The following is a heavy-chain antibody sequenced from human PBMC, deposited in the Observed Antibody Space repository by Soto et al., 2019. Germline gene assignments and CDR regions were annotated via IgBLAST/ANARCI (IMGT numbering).Heavy chain of an antibody. Sequence: GGSLRLSCAASGFTFSSYGMHWVRQAPGKGLEWVAVISYDGSNKYYADSVKGRFTISRDNSKNTLYLQMNSLRAEDTAVYYCARHVYSYYDSSGSPRPYYYYGMDVWGQGTTVTVSS. CDR1: GFTFSSYG. V-gene: IGHV3-30*03. J-gene: IGHJ6*02. CDR3: ARHVYSYYDSSGSPRPYYYYGMDV. CDR2: ISYDGSNK. D-gene: IGHD3-22*01.